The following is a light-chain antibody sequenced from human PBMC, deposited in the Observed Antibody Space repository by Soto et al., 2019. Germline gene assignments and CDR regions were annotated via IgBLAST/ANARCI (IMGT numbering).Light chain of an antibody. Sequence: DIHMTQSPSSVSASVGDRVTITCRASQGISNWFAWYQHKPGKAPRLLIYAVSSLKSGVPSRFSGSGSGTDFTLTISSLQPEDVGTYYCQQATNFPVFGQGPKVEIK. CDR1: QGISNW. CDR2: AVS. CDR3: QQATNFPV. V-gene: IGKV1-12*01. J-gene: IGKJ1*01.